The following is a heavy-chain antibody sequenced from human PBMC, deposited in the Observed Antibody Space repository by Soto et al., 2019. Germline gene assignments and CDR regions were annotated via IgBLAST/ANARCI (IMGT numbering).Heavy chain of an antibody. J-gene: IGHJ3*02. Sequence: ASVKVSCKASGYTFTSYYMHWVRQAPEQGLEWMGIINPSGGSTSYAQKFQGRVTMTRDTSTSTVYMELSSLRSEDTAVYYCARGAARQGPHDAFDIWGQGTMVTVSS. CDR3: ARGAARQGPHDAFDI. CDR1: GYTFTSYY. D-gene: IGHD6-6*01. CDR2: INPSGGST. V-gene: IGHV1-46*03.